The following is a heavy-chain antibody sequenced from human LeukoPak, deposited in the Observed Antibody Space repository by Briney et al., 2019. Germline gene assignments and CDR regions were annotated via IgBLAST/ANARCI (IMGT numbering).Heavy chain of an antibody. V-gene: IGHV4-30-4*01. CDR3: AREYVWGSYRYTSFDY. CDR2: IYYSGST. CDR1: GGSISSGDYS. D-gene: IGHD3-16*02. Sequence: PSQTLSLTCTVSGGSISSGDYSWSWIRQPPGKGLEWIGYIYYSGSTYYNPSLKSRVTISVDTSKNQFSLKLSSATAADTAVYYCAREYVWGSYRYTSFDYWGQGTLVTVSS. J-gene: IGHJ4*02.